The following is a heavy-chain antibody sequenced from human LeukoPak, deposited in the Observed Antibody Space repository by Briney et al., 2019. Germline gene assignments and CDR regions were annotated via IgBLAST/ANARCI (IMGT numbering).Heavy chain of an antibody. CDR1: GFTFNAFG. V-gene: IGHV3-48*01. D-gene: IGHD2-21*01. CDR3: AKECCSQSGYYFDS. CDR2: IGTTSGAI. J-gene: IGHJ4*02. Sequence: PGGSLRLSCAASGFTFNAFGMNWVRQAPGKGLEWVSYIGTTSGAIYYADSVKGRFTISRDSAKNSLYLQMNSLRAEDTAVYYCAKECCSQSGYYFDSWGQGTLVTVSS.